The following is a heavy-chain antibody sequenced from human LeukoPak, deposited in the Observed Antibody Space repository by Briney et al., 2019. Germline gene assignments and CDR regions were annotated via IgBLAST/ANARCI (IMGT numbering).Heavy chain of an antibody. V-gene: IGHV3-23*01. Sequence: GGSLRLSCAASGFTFSSYAMSWVRQAPGKGLEWVSAISGSGGSTYYADSVKGRFTISRDNSKNTLYLQMNSLRAEDTAVYYCARDQKYFDWLFDYWGQGTLVTVSS. CDR2: ISGSGGST. CDR3: ARDQKYFDWLFDY. J-gene: IGHJ4*02. CDR1: GFTFSSYA. D-gene: IGHD3-9*01.